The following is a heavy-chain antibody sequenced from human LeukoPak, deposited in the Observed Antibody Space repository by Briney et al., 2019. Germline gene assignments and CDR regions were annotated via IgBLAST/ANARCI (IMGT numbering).Heavy chain of an antibody. V-gene: IGHV4-39*01. CDR2: MYYSGNT. CDR1: GGSISSSNYY. J-gene: IGHJ4*02. Sequence: PSETLSLACTVSGGSISSSNYYWGWIRQPPGKGLEWIGSMYYSGNTDYNPSLKSRVTISVDTSKNQFSLKVNSVTAADTAVYYCARTLGWASSRYPFDGWGQGTLVTVSS. CDR3: ARTLGWASSRYPFDG. D-gene: IGHD3-16*02.